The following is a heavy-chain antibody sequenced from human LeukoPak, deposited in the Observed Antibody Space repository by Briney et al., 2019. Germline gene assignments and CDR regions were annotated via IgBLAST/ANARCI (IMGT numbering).Heavy chain of an antibody. CDR1: GGSISSSSYY. D-gene: IGHD3-22*01. CDR2: IYYSGST. Sequence: SETLSLTRTVSGGSISSSSYYWGWIRQPPGKGLEWIGSIYYSGSTYYNPSLKSRVTISVDTSKNQFSLKLSSVTPADTAVYYCARESGHYYGSSGYYGVGYWGQGTLVTVSS. CDR3: ARESGHYYGSSGYYGVGY. V-gene: IGHV4-39*02. J-gene: IGHJ4*02.